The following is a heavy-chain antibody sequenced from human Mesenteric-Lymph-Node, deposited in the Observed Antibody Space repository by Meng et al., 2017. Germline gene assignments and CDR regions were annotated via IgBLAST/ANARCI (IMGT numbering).Heavy chain of an antibody. CDR3: ARDHGFLNWFDP. CDR2: ISTNGGYL. J-gene: IGHJ5*02. Sequence: GESLKISCAASGFTFSDYYMTWIRQPPGQGLEWIASISTNGGYLYYADSVKGRFPISRDNAKSSLSLQMNSLRVEDTAVYYCARDHGFLNWFDPWGQGTLVTVSS. CDR1: GFTFSDYY. D-gene: IGHD2/OR15-2a*01. V-gene: IGHV3-11*04.